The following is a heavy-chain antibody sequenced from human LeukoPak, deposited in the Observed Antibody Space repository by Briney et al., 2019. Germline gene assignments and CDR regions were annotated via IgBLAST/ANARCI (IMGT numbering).Heavy chain of an antibody. Sequence: KPGGSLRLSCAASGFTFRSYSMNWVRQAPGKGLEWVSSISSSSSYIYYADSVKGRFTISRDNAKNSLYLQMNSLRAEDTAVYFCARSWFGESPPGVWGQGALVTVSS. CDR1: GFTFRSYS. V-gene: IGHV3-21*01. J-gene: IGHJ4*02. D-gene: IGHD3-10*01. CDR2: ISSSSSYI. CDR3: ARSWFGESPPGV.